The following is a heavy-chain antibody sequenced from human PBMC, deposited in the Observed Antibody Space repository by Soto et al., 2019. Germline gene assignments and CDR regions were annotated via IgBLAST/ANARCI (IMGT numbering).Heavy chain of an antibody. D-gene: IGHD1-26*01. CDR3: ARAIVGATRWFDT. J-gene: IGHJ5*02. V-gene: IGHV4-59*01. CDR1: GGSISSYY. Sequence: SETLSLTCTVSGGSISSYYWSWIRQPPGKGLEWIGYIYYSGSTNYNPSLKSRVTISVDTSKNQFSLKLSSVTAADTAVYYCARAIVGATRWFDTWGQGTLVTVSS. CDR2: IYYSGST.